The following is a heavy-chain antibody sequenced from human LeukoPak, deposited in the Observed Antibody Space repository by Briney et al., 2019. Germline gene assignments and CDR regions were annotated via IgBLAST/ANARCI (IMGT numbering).Heavy chain of an antibody. D-gene: IGHD3-3*01. CDR3: ASWKDFWSGYHYDAFDI. CDR1: GGTFSSYA. Sequence: SVKLSCKASGGTFSSYAISWVRQAPGQGLEWMGGIIPIFGTANYAQKFQGRVTITTDESTSTAYMELSSLRSEDTAVYYCASWKDFWSGYHYDAFDIWGQGTMVTVSS. CDR2: IIPIFGTA. J-gene: IGHJ3*02. V-gene: IGHV1-69*05.